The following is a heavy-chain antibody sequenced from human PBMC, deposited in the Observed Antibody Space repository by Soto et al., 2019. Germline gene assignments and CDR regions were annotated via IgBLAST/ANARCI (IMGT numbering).Heavy chain of an antibody. CDR2: IYYSGST. V-gene: IGHV4-59*01. J-gene: IGHJ2*01. CDR1: GGSISSYY. D-gene: IGHD2-15*01. CDR3: ARLGLRCGGGSCYWDGRYFER. Sequence: QVQLQESGPGLVKPSETLSLTCTVSGGSISSYYWSWIRQPPGQGLEWIGYIYYSGSTNYHPSLKSRVTISVATSKYQFSLRLSSVAAADTAVYYCARLGLRCGGGSCYWDGRYFERWGRGTLVTVAS.